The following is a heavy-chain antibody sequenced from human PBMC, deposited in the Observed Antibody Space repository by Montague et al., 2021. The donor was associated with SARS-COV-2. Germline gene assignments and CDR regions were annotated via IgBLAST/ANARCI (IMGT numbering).Heavy chain of an antibody. CDR3: ARHKRPIYCSDGSCYSKGGWFDP. V-gene: IGHV4-39*01. CDR2: IYYSGST. CDR1: GGSISSSYY. D-gene: IGHD2-15*01. Sequence: SETLSLTCTASGGSISSSYYWGWIRQPPGKGLEWIGSIYYSGSTYYNPSLKSRVTISVDTSKNQFSLKLSSVTAADTAVYYCARHKRPIYCSDGSCYSKGGWFDPWGQGTLVTVSS. J-gene: IGHJ5*02.